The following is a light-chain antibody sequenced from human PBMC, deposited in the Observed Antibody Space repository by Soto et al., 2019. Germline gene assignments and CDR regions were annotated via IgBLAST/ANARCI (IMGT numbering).Light chain of an antibody. J-gene: IGKJ4*01. V-gene: IGKV1-5*03. CDR1: QSISSW. CDR2: KAS. CDR3: QQYNSYPLT. Sequence: DIRMTQSPSTLSASVGDRVTITCRASQSISSWLAWYQQNPGKAPKLLIYKASSLESGVPSRFSGSGSGTEFTLTISSLQPDDFATYYCQQYNSYPLTFGGGTKVEIK.